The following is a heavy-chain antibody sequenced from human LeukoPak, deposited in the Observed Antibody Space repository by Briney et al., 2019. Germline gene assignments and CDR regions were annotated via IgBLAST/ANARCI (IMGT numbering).Heavy chain of an antibody. CDR1: GFTFSSYG. V-gene: IGHV3-30*02. CDR3: ARDRQQLVWDHDAFDI. Sequence: PGGSLRLSCAASGFTFSSYGMHWVRQAPGKGLEWVAFIRYDGNDKYYADSLKGRFTNSRDNSKNTLYVQMNSLRAEDTAVYYCARDRQQLVWDHDAFDIWGQGTMVTVSS. D-gene: IGHD6-13*01. J-gene: IGHJ3*02. CDR2: IRYDGNDK.